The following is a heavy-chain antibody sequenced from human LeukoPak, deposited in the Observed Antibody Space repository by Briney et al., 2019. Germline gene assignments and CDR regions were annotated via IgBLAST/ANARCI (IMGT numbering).Heavy chain of an antibody. V-gene: IGHV3-9*01. D-gene: IGHD7-27*01. CDR1: GFTFDDYA. J-gene: IGHJ4*02. Sequence: GRSLRLSCAASGFTFDDYAMHWVRQAPGKGLEWVSGISWNSGSIGYADSVKGRFTISRDNAKNSLNLQMNSLRAEDTALYYCAKDRTGDLDYWGQGTLVTVSS. CDR2: ISWNSGSI. CDR3: AKDRTGDLDY.